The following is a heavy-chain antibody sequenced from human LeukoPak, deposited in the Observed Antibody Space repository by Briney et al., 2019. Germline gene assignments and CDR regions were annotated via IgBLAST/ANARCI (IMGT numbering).Heavy chain of an antibody. J-gene: IGHJ3*02. CDR2: ISSSSSTI. Sequence: GGSLRLSCAGSGFTFSSYAMSWVRQAPGKGLEWVSYISSSSSTIYYADSVKGRFTISRDNAKNSLYLQMNSLRAEDTAVYYCARAKRNGFDIWGQGTMVTVSS. CDR3: ARAKRNGFDI. CDR1: GFTFSSYA. V-gene: IGHV3-48*01.